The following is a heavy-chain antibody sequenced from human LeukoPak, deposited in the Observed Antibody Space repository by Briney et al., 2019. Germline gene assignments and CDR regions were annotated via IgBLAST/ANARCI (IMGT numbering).Heavy chain of an antibody. CDR1: GFTFSSYA. J-gene: IGHJ4*02. CDR3: AXDYRGSDPMFDF. D-gene: IGHD3-10*01. V-gene: IGHV3-23*01. CDR2: INGTGHET. Sequence: GGSLRLSCIASGFTFSSYAMSWVRQAPGRGPEWVSGINGTGHETWYSDSVKGRFAISRDNSKNTLYLQMNSLRAEDTAVYHCAXDYRGSDPMFDFWGQGTLITVSS.